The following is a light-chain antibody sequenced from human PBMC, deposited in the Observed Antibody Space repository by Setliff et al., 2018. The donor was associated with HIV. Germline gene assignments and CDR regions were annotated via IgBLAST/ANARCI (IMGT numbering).Light chain of an antibody. V-gene: IGLV2-23*02. CDR3: CSYAGSNIFVV. J-gene: IGLJ1*01. Sequence: QSALTQPPSVSGSPGQSIIISCTGTTSDIGSYNRVSWYQQRPGTAPKLIIYEVNKRPSGVSNRFSGSKSGTTASLAISGLQADDEADYHCCSYAGSNIFVVFGTGTKVTVL. CDR2: EVN. CDR1: TSDIGSYNR.